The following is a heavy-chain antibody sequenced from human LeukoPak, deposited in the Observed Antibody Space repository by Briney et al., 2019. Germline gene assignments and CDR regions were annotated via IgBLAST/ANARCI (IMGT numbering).Heavy chain of an antibody. Sequence: SETLSLTCTVSGGSISSSSYYWGWIRQPPGKGLEWIGSIYYSGSTYYNPSLKSRVTISVDTSKNQFSLKLSSVTAADTAVYYCAREGLPFDPVGVSYIWFDPWGQGTLVTVSS. CDR3: AREGLPFDPVGVSYIWFDP. CDR1: GGSISSSSYY. J-gene: IGHJ5*02. V-gene: IGHV4-39*02. CDR2: IYYSGST. D-gene: IGHD3-10*01.